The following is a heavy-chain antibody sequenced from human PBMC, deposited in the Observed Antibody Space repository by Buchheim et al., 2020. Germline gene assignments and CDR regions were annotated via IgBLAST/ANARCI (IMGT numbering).Heavy chain of an antibody. D-gene: IGHD3-3*01. V-gene: IGHV3-48*03. J-gene: IGHJ6*02. CDR3: AKLKITIFGVVTSDYYYGMDV. CDR1: GFTFSSYE. Sequence: EVQLVESGGGLVQPGGSLRLSCAASGFTFSSYEMNWVRQAPGKGLEWVSYISSSGSTIYYADSVKGRFTISRDNAKNSLYLQMNSLRAEDTAVYYCAKLKITIFGVVTSDYYYGMDVWGQGTT. CDR2: ISSSGSTI.